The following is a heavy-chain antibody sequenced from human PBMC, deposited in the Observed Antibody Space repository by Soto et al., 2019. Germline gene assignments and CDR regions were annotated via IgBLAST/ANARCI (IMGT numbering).Heavy chain of an antibody. V-gene: IGHV1-8*01. CDR3: ARGSPYCTNGVCYSY. J-gene: IGHJ4*02. D-gene: IGHD2-8*01. CDR2: MNPNSGNT. Sequence: ASVKVSCKASGYTFTSYDINWVRQATGQGLEWMGWMNPNSGNTGYAQKFQGRVTMTRNTSISTAYMELSSLRSEDTAVYYCARGSPYCTNGVCYSYWGQGTLVTVPQ. CDR1: GYTFTSYD.